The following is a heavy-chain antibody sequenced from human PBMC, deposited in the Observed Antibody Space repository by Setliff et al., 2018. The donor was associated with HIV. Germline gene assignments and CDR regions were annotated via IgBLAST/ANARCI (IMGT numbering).Heavy chain of an antibody. V-gene: IGHV5-51*01. CDR3: ARQPTDTSGYNNWFDS. CDR2: IYPGDSDT. J-gene: IGHJ5*01. D-gene: IGHD3-3*01. CDR1: GYTFTNYW. Sequence: PGESLKISCRGSGYTFTNYWIGWVRQMPGRGLEWMGIIYPGDSDTRYSPSFGGQVTMSADKSINTAYLQWNSLKASDTAMYYCARQPTDTSGYNNWFDSWGQGTLVTVSS.